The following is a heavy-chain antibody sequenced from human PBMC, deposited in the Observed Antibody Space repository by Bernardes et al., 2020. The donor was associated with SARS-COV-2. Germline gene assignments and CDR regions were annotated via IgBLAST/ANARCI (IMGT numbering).Heavy chain of an antibody. CDR3: ARGGDGASAPGMDV. CDR2: RSSDGSSI. CDR1: GFSCTTDC. V-gene: IGHV3-74*01. J-gene: IGHJ6*02. D-gene: IGHD3-16*01. Sequence: GRSLRASCEASGFSCTTDCVHWGRQAPGTGLVWVARRSSDGSSISYADSVKGRFTISRNNAKNTVYLQMNSLRAEDTAVYYCARGGDGASAPGMDVWGQGTTVTVSS.